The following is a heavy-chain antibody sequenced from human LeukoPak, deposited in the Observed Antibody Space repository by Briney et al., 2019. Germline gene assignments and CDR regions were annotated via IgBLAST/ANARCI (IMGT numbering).Heavy chain of an antibody. CDR3: ARHPTRHYYDSSGMMDY. J-gene: IGHJ4*02. Sequence: SETLSLTCTVSGGSISSSSYYWGWIRQPPGKGLEWIGSIYYSGSTYYNPSLKSRVTISVDTSKNQFSLKLSSVTAADTAVYYCARHPTRHYYDSSGMMDYWGQGTLVTVSS. D-gene: IGHD3-22*01. V-gene: IGHV4-39*01. CDR2: IYYSGST. CDR1: GGSISSSSYY.